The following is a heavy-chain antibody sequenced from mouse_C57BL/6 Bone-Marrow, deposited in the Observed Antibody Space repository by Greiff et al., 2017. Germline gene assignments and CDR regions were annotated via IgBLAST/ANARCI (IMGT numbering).Heavy chain of an antibody. D-gene: IGHD2-4*01. J-gene: IGHJ2*01. Sequence: QVQLQQSGAELARPGASVTMSCKASGYTFTSYTMHWVKQRPGQGLEWIGYINPSSGSTKYNQKFKDKATLTADKSSSTAYMQLSSLTSEDSAVYYCAREITAYCFDHRGQGTTRTVSS. CDR3: AREITAYCFDH. CDR1: GYTFTSYT. V-gene: IGHV1-4*01. CDR2: INPSSGST.